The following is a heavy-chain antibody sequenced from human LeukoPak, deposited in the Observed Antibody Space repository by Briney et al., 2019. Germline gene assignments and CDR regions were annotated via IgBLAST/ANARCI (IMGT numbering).Heavy chain of an antibody. D-gene: IGHD3-22*01. CDR2: ISWNSGLI. Sequence: GRSLRLSCAASGFTFDDYAMHWVRQAPGKGLEWVSGISWNSGLIGYADSVKGRFTISRDNAKNSLYLQMNSLRAEDTALYSCVKDLDSSGYYPDYWGQGTLVTVS. CDR3: VKDLDSSGYYPDY. CDR1: GFTFDDYA. V-gene: IGHV3-9*01. J-gene: IGHJ4*02.